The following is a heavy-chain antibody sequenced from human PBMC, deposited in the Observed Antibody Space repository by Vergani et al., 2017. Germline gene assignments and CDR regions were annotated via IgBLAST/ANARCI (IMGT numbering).Heavy chain of an antibody. CDR1: GYTFTSYA. CDR2: INAGNGNT. CDR3: ARDRPTNYYYDSSGYSY. Sequence: QVQLVQSGAEVKKPGASVKVSCKASGYTFTSYAMHWVRQAPGHRLEWMGWINAGNGNTKYSQKFQGRVTITRDTSASTAYMELSSLRSEDTAVYYCARDRPTNYYYDSSGYSYWGQGTLVTVSS. D-gene: IGHD3-22*01. V-gene: IGHV1-3*01. J-gene: IGHJ4*02.